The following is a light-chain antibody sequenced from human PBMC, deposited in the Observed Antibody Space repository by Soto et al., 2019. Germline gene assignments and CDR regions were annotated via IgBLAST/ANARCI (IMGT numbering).Light chain of an antibody. CDR1: QSISVT. V-gene: IGKV3-15*01. Sequence: EVVAPDAPATLSVSPGGRAPLSCRASQSISVTLAWYQQKPGQAPRLLTHGASTRAPGFPARFSGSGSGTDFTLTSSIVQPDDCATYYWQQYNSYRTLGQGTKVDIK. J-gene: IGKJ1*01. CDR2: GAS. CDR3: QQYNSYRT.